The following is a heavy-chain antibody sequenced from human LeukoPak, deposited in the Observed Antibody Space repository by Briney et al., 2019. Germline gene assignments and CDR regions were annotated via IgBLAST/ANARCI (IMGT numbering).Heavy chain of an antibody. CDR1: GGSISSSNW. D-gene: IGHD6-19*01. V-gene: IGHV4-4*02. CDR3: AKGWAPRSGWALFDY. Sequence: SETLSLTCAVSGGSISSSNWWSWVRPPPGKGLEWIGEIYHSGSTNYNPSLKSRVTISVDKSKNQFSLKLSSVTAADTAVYYCAKGWAPRSGWALFDYWGQGTLVTVSS. J-gene: IGHJ4*02. CDR2: IYHSGST.